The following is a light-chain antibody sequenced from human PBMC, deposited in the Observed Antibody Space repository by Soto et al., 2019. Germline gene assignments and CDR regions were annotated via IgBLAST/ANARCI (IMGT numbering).Light chain of an antibody. CDR3: SSYTSNNILYV. J-gene: IGLJ1*01. CDR1: SSDVGDYNY. V-gene: IGLV2-14*01. Sequence: QSVLTQPASVSGSPGQSMTISGTGTSSDVGDYNYVSWYQQHPGKAPKLMIYEVSNRPSGVSNRFSGSKSGNTASLTIAGLQAEDEADYYCSSYTSNNILYVFGTGTKVTVL. CDR2: EVS.